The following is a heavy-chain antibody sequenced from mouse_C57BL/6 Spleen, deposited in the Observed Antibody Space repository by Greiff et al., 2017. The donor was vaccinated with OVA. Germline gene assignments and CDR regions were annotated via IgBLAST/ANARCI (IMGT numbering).Heavy chain of an antibody. CDR1: GYAFSSSW. CDR3: AREGNYGSSYYFDY. Sequence: VQLQQSGPELVKPGASVKISCKASGYAFSSSWMNWVKQRPGQGLEWIGRIYPGDGDTTYNGKFKGKATMTADKSSSTAYMQLSILTSEDSAVYFCAREGNYGSSYYFDYWGQGTTLTVSS. D-gene: IGHD1-1*01. J-gene: IGHJ2*01. CDR2: IYPGDGDT. V-gene: IGHV1-82*01.